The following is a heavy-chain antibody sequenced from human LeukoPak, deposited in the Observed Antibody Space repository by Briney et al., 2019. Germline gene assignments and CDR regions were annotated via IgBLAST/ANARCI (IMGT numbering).Heavy chain of an antibody. D-gene: IGHD2-21*02. V-gene: IGHV1-18*04. CDR3: ARRRVVVTAPPRYNWFDP. CDR1: GYTFTSNG. Sequence: ASVKASCKASGYTFTSNGISWVRQAPGQGLEWMGWISTYNGNTNYAEKLQGRVTMTTDTPTSTAYMELSSLRSEDTAVYYCARRRVVVTAPPRYNWFDPWGQGTLVTVSS. J-gene: IGHJ5*02. CDR2: ISTYNGNT.